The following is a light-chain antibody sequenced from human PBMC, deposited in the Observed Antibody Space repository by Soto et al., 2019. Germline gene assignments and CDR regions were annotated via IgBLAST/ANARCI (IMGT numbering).Light chain of an antibody. Sequence: VLTQSPGTLSLSPGERATLSGRASQSVSRSYLAWYQQKPGQAPRLLIYAASSRATGLPDRFSGSGSGTDFTLTISRLEPEDVAMYYCQQYGSSPWTFGQGTKVDIK. CDR1: QSVSRSY. CDR2: AAS. V-gene: IGKV3-20*01. J-gene: IGKJ1*01. CDR3: QQYGSSPWT.